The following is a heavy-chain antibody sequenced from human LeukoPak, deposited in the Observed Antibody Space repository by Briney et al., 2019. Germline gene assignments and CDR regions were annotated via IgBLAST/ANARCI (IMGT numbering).Heavy chain of an antibody. CDR1: GFTFSSYR. J-gene: IGHJ4*02. D-gene: IGHD5-18*01. V-gene: IGHV3-21*01. CDR2: ISSSSSYI. CDR3: ARDVWNTAMALNY. Sequence: GGSLRLSCADSGFTFSSYRMNWVRQAPGKGLEWVSSISSSSSYIYYADSVKGRFTISRDNAKNSLYLQMNSLRAEDTAVYYCARDVWNTAMALNYWGQGTLVTVSS.